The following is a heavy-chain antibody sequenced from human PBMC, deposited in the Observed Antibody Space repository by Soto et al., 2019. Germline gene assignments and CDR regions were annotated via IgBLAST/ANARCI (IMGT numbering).Heavy chain of an antibody. Sequence: GGSLRLSCAASGFTFSSYSMNWVRQAPGKGLEWVSYISSSSSTIYYADSVKGRFTIARDNAKNSLYLQMNSLRAEDTAVYYCARDRAVLRFLEWLSDAFDIWGQGTMVTVSS. CDR2: ISSSSSTI. D-gene: IGHD3-3*01. CDR1: GFTFSSYS. V-gene: IGHV3-48*04. J-gene: IGHJ3*02. CDR3: ARDRAVLRFLEWLSDAFDI.